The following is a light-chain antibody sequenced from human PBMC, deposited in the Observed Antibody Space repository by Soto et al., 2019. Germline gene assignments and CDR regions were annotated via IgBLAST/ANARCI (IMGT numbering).Light chain of an antibody. CDR3: SSYTISSTVV. CDR2: EVS. J-gene: IGLJ2*01. V-gene: IGLV2-14*01. CDR1: SNDVGGYNY. Sequence: QSALTQPASVSGSPGQSITISCTGTSNDVGGYNYVSWYQQHPGKAPKLMISEVSNRPSGVSNRFSGSKSGNTASLTISGLQAEDEADYYCSSYTISSTVVFGGGTKLTVL.